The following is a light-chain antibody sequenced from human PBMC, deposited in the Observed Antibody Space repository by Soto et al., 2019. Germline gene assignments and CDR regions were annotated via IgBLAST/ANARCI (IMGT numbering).Light chain of an antibody. V-gene: IGKV1-39*01. J-gene: IGKJ5*01. CDR2: ASS. Sequence: DIQMTQSPSSLSSSVGDRVTVTCRASQSIRSYLNWYQQKPGKAPNLLISASSSLHSGVPSRFSGSGSGTDFTLTISSLQPEDVETYYCQQSYRVPVSFGQGTRLEIK. CDR1: QSIRSY. CDR3: QQSYRVPVS.